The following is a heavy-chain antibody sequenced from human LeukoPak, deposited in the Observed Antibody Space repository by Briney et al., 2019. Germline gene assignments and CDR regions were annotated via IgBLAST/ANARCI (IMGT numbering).Heavy chain of an antibody. CDR2: INPSGGST. CDR3: ARDPICGGDCYPGLHDAFDI. D-gene: IGHD2-21*02. Sequence: ASVKVSCKASGYTFTSYYRHWVRQAPGQELEWMGIINPSGGSTSYAQKFQGRVTMTRDTSTSTVYMELSSLRSEDTAVYYCARDPICGGDCYPGLHDAFDIWGQGTMVTVSS. V-gene: IGHV1-46*01. J-gene: IGHJ3*02. CDR1: GYTFTSYY.